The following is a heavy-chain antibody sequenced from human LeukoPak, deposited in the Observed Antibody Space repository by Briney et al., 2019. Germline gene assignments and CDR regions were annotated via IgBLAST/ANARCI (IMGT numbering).Heavy chain of an antibody. CDR2: IYYSGST. D-gene: IGHD4-23*01. CDR1: GGSISSYC. V-gene: IGHV4-59*01. CDR3: ARSIGTGTVAAFDI. Sequence: PSETLSLTCTVSGGSISSYCWSWIRQPPGKGLEWIGNIYYSGSTNYNPSLKSRVTISVDTSKNQFSLKLSSVTAADTGVYYCARSIGTGTVAAFDIWGQGTVVTVSS. J-gene: IGHJ3*02.